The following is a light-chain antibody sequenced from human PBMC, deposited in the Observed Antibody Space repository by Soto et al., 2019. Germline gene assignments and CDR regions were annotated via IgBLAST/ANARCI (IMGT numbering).Light chain of an antibody. CDR1: SSNIGSNY. V-gene: IGLV1-47*01. J-gene: IGLJ2*01. CDR3: AAWDDSLSDVV. CDR2: RNN. Sequence: QSVLTQPPSASGTPGQRVTISCSGSSSNIGSNYVYWYQQLPGTAPKLLIYRNNQRPSGVPDRFSGSKSGTSASLAISGLRSEDEADYYCAAWDDSLSDVVFGGGTKGTVL.